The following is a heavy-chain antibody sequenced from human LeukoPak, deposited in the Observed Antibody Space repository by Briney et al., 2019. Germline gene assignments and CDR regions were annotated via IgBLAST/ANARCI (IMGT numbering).Heavy chain of an antibody. CDR2: IYHSGNA. J-gene: IGHJ4*02. V-gene: IGHV4-39*07. CDR1: GGPISSGTYY. Sequence: TSETLSLTCTVSGGPISSGTYYWGWIRQPPGKGLEWIGSIYHSGNAYYNQSLMSRVTISVDTSKNQFSLKVSSATAADTAVYYCARDLRGAYMDCFDYWGQGTLVTVSS. CDR3: ARDLRGAYMDCFDY. D-gene: IGHD3-16*01.